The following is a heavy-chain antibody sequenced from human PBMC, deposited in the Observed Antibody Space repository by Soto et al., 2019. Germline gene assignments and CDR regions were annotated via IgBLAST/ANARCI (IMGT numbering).Heavy chain of an antibody. D-gene: IGHD2-15*01. CDR1: GFTFTTYW. V-gene: IGHV3-7*03. CDR2: IKQDGSEK. J-gene: IGHJ4*02. CDR3: ARRSSGRLTTAWAPLDW. Sequence: GGSLRLSCAASGFTFTTYWMTWVRQAPGKGLEWVANIKQDGSEKFYVGSVRGRFTISRDNAKNSMYLQMNSLRAEDTAVYYCARRSSGRLTTAWAPLDWWGQGTLVTVSP.